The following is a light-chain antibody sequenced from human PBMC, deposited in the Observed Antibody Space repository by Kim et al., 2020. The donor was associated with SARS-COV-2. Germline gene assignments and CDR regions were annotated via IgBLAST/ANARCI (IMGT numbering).Light chain of an antibody. CDR1: SLRSYY. CDR2: GKN. V-gene: IGLV3-19*01. Sequence: VAWERTVRITCQGSSLRSYYETWYQQKPEQAPIVVIYGKNNRPSGIPDRFSGSSSGNTASLTITGTQAGDEADYYCNSRDSNDNVVFGGGTQLTVL. CDR3: NSRDSNDNVV. J-gene: IGLJ2*01.